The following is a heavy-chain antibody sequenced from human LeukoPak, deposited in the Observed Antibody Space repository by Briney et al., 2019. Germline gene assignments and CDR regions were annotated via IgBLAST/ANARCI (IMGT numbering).Heavy chain of an antibody. J-gene: IGHJ6*02. D-gene: IGHD6-6*01. V-gene: IGHV3-43*02. CDR3: AKTQLSSSYYYYYGMDV. Sequence: GGSLRLSCAASGFTFDDYAMHWVRQAPGKGLEWVSLISGDGGSTYYADSVKGRFTISRDNSKNSLYLQMNSLRTEDTALYYCAKTQLSSSYYYYYGMDVWGQGTTVTVSS. CDR1: GFTFDDYA. CDR2: ISGDGGST.